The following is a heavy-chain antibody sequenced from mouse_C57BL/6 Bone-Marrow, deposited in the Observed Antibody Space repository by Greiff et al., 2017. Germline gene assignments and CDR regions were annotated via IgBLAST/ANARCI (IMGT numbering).Heavy chain of an antibody. CDR2: INPYNGGT. J-gene: IGHJ4*01. CDR1: GYTFTDYY. Sequence: DVQLQESGPVLVKPGASVKMSCKASGYTFTDYYMNWVKQSHGKSLEWIGVINPYNGGTSYNQKFKGKATLTVDKSSSTAYMELNSLTSEDSAVYYCASYYYGSSYDYYAMDYWGQGTSVTVSS. CDR3: ASYYYGSSYDYYAMDY. V-gene: IGHV1-19*01. D-gene: IGHD1-1*01.